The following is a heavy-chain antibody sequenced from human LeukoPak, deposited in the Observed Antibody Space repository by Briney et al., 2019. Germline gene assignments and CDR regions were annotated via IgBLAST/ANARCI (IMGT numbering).Heavy chain of an antibody. CDR2: ISSSSSTI. CDR3: ARLQSMVRGVPRDAFDI. CDR1: GFTFSSYS. D-gene: IGHD3-10*01. Sequence: GGSLRLSCAASGFTFSSYSMNWVRQAPGKGLEWVSYISSSSSTIYYADSVKGRFTISRDNAKNSLYLQMNSLRAENTAVYYCARLQSMVRGVPRDAFDIWGQGTMVTVSS. J-gene: IGHJ3*02. V-gene: IGHV3-48*04.